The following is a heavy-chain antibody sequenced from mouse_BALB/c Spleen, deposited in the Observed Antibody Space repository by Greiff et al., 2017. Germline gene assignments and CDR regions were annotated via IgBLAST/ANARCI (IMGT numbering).Heavy chain of an antibody. J-gene: IGHJ2*01. CDR2: ISYDGSN. CDR1: GYSITSGYY. V-gene: IGHV3-6*02. CDR3: ARWIYYGYDYFDY. Sequence: EVQLVESGPGLVKPSQSLSLTCSVTGYSITSGYYWNWIRQFPGNKLEWMGYISYDGSNNYNPSLKNRISITRDTSKNQFFLKLNSVTTEDTATYYCARWIYYGYDYFDYWGQGTTLTVSS. D-gene: IGHD2-2*01.